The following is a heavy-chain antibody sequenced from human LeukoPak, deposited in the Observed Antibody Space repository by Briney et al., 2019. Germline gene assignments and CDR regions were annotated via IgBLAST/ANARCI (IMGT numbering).Heavy chain of an antibody. D-gene: IGHD1-26*01. Sequence: GSSVKVSCKASGGTFSSYAISWVRQAPGQGLEWMGRIIPILGIANYAQKFQGRVTITADKSTSTAYMELSSLRSEDTAVYYCARYSGVSGSYPPDYWGQGTLVTVSS. CDR1: GGTFSSYA. CDR2: IIPILGIA. V-gene: IGHV1-69*04. CDR3: ARYSGVSGSYPPDY. J-gene: IGHJ4*02.